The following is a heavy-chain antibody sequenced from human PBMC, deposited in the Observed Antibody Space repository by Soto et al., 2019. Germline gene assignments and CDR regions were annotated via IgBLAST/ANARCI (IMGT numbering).Heavy chain of an antibody. CDR2: IYYSGST. Sequence: QVQLQESGPGLVKPSQTLSLTCTVSGGSISSGGYYWSWIRQHPGKGLEWIGYIYYSGSTYYNPYRKRRVTISVDTSKNQFSLKLSSVTAADTAVYYCARQYGSGSYVVGGTIDYWGQGTLVTVSS. CDR3: ARQYGSGSYVVGGTIDY. D-gene: IGHD3-10*01. CDR1: GGSISSGGYY. J-gene: IGHJ4*02. V-gene: IGHV4-31*03.